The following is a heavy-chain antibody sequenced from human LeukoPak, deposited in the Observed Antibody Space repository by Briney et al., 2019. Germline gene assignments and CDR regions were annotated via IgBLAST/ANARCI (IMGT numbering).Heavy chain of an antibody. CDR3: AKAVRITMVRGVMVDFDP. J-gene: IGHJ5*02. CDR1: GGSISSGGYY. CDR2: IYYSGST. Sequence: SETLSLTCTVSGGSISSGGYYWSWIRQHPGKGLEWIGYIYYSGSTYYNPSLKRRVTISVDTSKNQFSLKLSSVTAADTAVYYCAKAVRITMVRGVMVDFDPWGQGTLVTVSS. D-gene: IGHD3-10*01. V-gene: IGHV4-31*03.